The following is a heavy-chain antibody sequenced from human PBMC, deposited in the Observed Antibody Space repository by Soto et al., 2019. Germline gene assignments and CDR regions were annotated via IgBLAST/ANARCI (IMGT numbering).Heavy chain of an antibody. V-gene: IGHV3-33*01. Sequence: QVQLVESGGGVVQPGRSLRLSCAASGFTFSSYGMHWVRQAPGKGLEWVAVIWYDGSNKYYADSVKGRFTISRDNSKNTLYLRMNSLRAEDTAVYYCAREQGVTTTFDYWGQGTLVTVSS. D-gene: IGHD3-22*01. CDR2: IWYDGSNK. CDR1: GFTFSSYG. CDR3: AREQGVTTTFDY. J-gene: IGHJ4*02.